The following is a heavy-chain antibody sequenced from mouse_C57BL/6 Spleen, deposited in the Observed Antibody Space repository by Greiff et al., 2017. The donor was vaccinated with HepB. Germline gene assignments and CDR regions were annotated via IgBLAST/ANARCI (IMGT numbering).Heavy chain of an antibody. CDR1: GYTFTDYE. CDR3: TREGITTVVVDY. D-gene: IGHD1-1*01. V-gene: IGHV1-15*01. Sequence: VQLQQSGAELVRPGASVTLSCKASGYTFTDYEMHWVKQTPVHGLEWIGAIDPETGGTAYNQKFKGKAILTADKSSSTAYMELRSLTSEDSAVYYCTREGITTVVVDYWGQGTTLTVSS. J-gene: IGHJ2*01. CDR2: IDPETGGT.